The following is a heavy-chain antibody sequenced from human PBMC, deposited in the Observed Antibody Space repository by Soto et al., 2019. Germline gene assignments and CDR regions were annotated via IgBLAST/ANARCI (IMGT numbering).Heavy chain of an antibody. CDR3: ARGRYFDWLTDLYYYYGMDV. V-gene: IGHV3-74*01. CDR1: GFTFSSYW. D-gene: IGHD3-9*01. Sequence: GGSLRLSCAASGFTFSSYWMHWVRQAPGKGLVWVSRINSDGSSTSYADSVKGRFTISRDNAKNTLYLQMNSLRAEDTAVYYCARGRYFDWLTDLYYYYGMDVWGQGXTVTVSS. CDR2: INSDGSST. J-gene: IGHJ6*02.